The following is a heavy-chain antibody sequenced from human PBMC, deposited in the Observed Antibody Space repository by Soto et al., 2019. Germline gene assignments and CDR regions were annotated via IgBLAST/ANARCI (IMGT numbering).Heavy chain of an antibody. J-gene: IGHJ4*02. CDR2: IRGSGGST. Sequence: EVQLLESGGGLVQPGGSLRLSCAASGFTFSSYAMSWVRQAPGQGLEWVSAIRGSGGSTYYADSVKGRFTISRDNSQNTLYLQMNSLRADDTAVYYCEKAGDIVVVVAATFDYWGQGTLVTVSS. CDR1: GFTFSSYA. V-gene: IGHV3-23*01. D-gene: IGHD2-15*01. CDR3: EKAGDIVVVVAATFDY.